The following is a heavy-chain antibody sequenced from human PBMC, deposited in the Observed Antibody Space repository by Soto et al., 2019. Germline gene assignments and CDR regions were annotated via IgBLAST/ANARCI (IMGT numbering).Heavy chain of an antibody. V-gene: IGHV1-46*01. CDR1: GYTFSSYY. D-gene: IGHD3-9*01. J-gene: IGHJ4*02. CDR2: INPNGGST. Sequence: QVQLVQSGAEVNKPGASVKVSCKASGYTFSSYYIHCVRQAPGQGLEWIGIINPNGGSTNYAQNYQARLTVTRDTSTATVYMDLSALTSDDTAMYYCARGLGLGDCWGQGTLVTVSS. CDR3: ARGLGLGDC.